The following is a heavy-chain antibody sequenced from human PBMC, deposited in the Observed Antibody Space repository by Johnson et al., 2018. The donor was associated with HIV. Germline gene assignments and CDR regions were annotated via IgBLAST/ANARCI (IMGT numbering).Heavy chain of an antibody. CDR1: GFTFSSYG. D-gene: IGHD1-1*01. J-gene: IGHJ3*02. Sequence: QEKLVESGGGVVQPGRSLRLSCAASGFTFSSYGMHWVRQAPGKGLEWVAVIWYDGSNKYYADSVKGRFTISRDNSKNTLYLQMNSLRAEDTAVYYCAKDWYNWNDGGGYDAFDIWGQGTMVTVSS. V-gene: IGHV3-33*06. CDR3: AKDWYNWNDGGGYDAFDI. CDR2: IWYDGSNK.